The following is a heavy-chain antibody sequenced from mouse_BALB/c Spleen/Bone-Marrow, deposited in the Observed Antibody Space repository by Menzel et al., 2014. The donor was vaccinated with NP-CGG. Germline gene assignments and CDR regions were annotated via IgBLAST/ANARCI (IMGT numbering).Heavy chain of an antibody. V-gene: IGHV5-12*02. CDR1: GFTFSDYY. CDR2: ISNGGGST. CDR3: ARQGYDVAMDY. D-gene: IGHD2-14*01. J-gene: IGHJ4*01. Sequence: EVKLVESGGGLVQPGGSLKLSCATSGFTFSDYYMFWVRQTPEKRLEWVAYISNGGGSTYYPDTVKGRFTISRDNAKNTLYLQMSRLKSEDTAMYYCARQGYDVAMDYWGQGTSVAGSS.